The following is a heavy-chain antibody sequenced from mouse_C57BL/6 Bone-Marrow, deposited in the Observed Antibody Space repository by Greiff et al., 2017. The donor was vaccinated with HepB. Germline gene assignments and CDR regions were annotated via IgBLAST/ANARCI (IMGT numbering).Heavy chain of an antibody. Sequence: QVQLQQPGAELVKPGASVKMSCKASGYTFTSYWITWVKQRPGQGLEWIGDIYPGSGSTNYNEKFKSKATLTVDTSSSTAYMQLSSLTSEDSAVYCCASPGDYYGSSLYYAMDYWGQGTSVTVSS. CDR1: GYTFTSYW. CDR2: IYPGSGST. CDR3: ASPGDYYGSSLYYAMDY. J-gene: IGHJ4*01. D-gene: IGHD1-1*01. V-gene: IGHV1-55*01.